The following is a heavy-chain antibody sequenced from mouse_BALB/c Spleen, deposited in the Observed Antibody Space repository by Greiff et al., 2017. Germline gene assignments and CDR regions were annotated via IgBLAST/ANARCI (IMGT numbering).Heavy chain of an antibody. CDR2: INPSTGYT. Sequence: QVQLQQSGAELAKPGASVKMSCKASGYTFTSYWMHWVKQRPGQGLEWIGYINPSTGYTEYNQKFKDKATLTADKSSSTAYMQLSSLTSEDSAVYYCARYYDGYFAYWGQGTLVTVSA. D-gene: IGHD2-3*01. V-gene: IGHV1-7*01. CDR1: GYTFTSYW. CDR3: ARYYDGYFAY. J-gene: IGHJ3*01.